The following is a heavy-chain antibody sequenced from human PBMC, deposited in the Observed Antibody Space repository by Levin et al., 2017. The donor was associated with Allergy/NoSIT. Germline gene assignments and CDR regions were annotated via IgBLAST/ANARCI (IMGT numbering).Heavy chain of an antibody. CDR2: INHSGST. CDR3: ARVATSRRGYSYGRRPYYYYGMDV. J-gene: IGHJ6*02. D-gene: IGHD5-18*01. V-gene: IGHV4-34*01. Sequence: SQTLSLTCAVYGGSFSGYYWSWIRQPPGKGLEWIGEINHSGSTNYNPSLKSRVTISVDTSKNQFSLKLSSVTAADTAVYYCARVATSRRGYSYGRRPYYYYGMDVWGQGTTVTVSS. CDR1: GGSFSGYY.